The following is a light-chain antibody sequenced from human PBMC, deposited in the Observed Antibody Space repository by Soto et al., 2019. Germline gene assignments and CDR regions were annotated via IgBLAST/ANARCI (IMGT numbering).Light chain of an antibody. CDR1: QSVSSQ. CDR2: GAS. CDR3: QQYDTSVVT. J-gene: IGKJ5*01. V-gene: IGKV3-20*01. Sequence: EIVLTQSPGTLSLSPGERATLSCRASQSVSSQLAGYQQKPGQSPRLFIYGASSRATGIPDRFSGSGSGTDFTLTISRLETEDFAVYYCQQYDTSVVTFGQGTRLEIK.